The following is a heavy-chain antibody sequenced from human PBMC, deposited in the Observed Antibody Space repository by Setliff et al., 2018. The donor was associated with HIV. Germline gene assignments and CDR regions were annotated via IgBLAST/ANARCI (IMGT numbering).Heavy chain of an antibody. CDR3: ATHGYTYGVDFDS. V-gene: IGHV1-69*06. D-gene: IGHD5-18*01. J-gene: IGHJ4*02. CDR2: IIPKFGAA. Sequence: SVKVSCKASGDTFGSHTISWVRQAPRQGLEWMGGIIPKFGAANYAQNFQGRVAVTADKFTKTAYMELSSLRSDDTAVYFCATHGYTYGVDFDSWGQGTLVTVSS. CDR1: GDTFGSHT.